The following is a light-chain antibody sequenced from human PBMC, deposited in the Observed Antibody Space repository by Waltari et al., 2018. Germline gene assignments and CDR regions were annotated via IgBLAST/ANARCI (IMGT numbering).Light chain of an antibody. CDR2: EDA. CDR3: QSFDSSNQAWV. CDR1: SGRIAGAY. Sequence: FILTQHHYVSESPGKTVTISCTRSSGRIAGAYVQWDQQRPGGVPTIVIYEDAQRPSGVPDRFSGSIDRSSNSASLTISGLKTEDEADYYCQSFDSSNQAWVFGGGTELTVL. J-gene: IGLJ3*02. V-gene: IGLV6-57*03.